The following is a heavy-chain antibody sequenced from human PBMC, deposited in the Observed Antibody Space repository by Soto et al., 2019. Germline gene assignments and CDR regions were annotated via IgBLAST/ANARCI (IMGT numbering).Heavy chain of an antibody. CDR1: GFTFSRSS. J-gene: IGHJ4*02. CDR3: AREGRGYCSSTTCPGI. D-gene: IGHD2-2*01. Sequence: EVQLVESGGGLVQPGGSLRLSCAASGFTFSRSSMSWVRQAPGKGLEWVANIEQDGSEKNYVDSVKGRFTVSRDNAKNSLYLQMNSLRVEDTAVYYCAREGRGYCSSTTCPGIWGPGTLVTVSS. CDR2: IEQDGSEK. V-gene: IGHV3-7*01.